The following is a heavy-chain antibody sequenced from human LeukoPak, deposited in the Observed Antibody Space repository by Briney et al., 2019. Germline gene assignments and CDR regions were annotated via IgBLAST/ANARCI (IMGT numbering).Heavy chain of an antibody. CDR3: ARADGSGGYYLDF. CDR2: ISAYNGNT. D-gene: IGHD3-10*01. CDR1: GYTFTSYG. Sequence: ASVKVSCKASGYTFTSYGISWVRQAPGQGLEWMGWISAYNGNTNYAQKFQGRVTMTRDTSTSTVYMELSSLRSEDTAVYYCARADGSGGYYLDFWGQGTLVTVSS. J-gene: IGHJ4*02. V-gene: IGHV1-18*01.